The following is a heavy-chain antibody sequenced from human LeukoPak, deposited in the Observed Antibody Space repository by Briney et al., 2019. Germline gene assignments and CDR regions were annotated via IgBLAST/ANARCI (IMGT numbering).Heavy chain of an antibody. CDR1: GYTFTSYY. D-gene: IGHD3-9*01. Sequence: ASVKVSCKASGYTFTSYYMHWVRQAPGQGLEWMGIINTSGGSTSYAQKFQGRVTMTRDTSTSTVYMELSSLRSEDTAVYYCARDRGLRYFDWLSRIGDYYGMDVWGQGTTVTVSS. J-gene: IGHJ6*02. CDR3: ARDRGLRYFDWLSRIGDYYGMDV. V-gene: IGHV1-46*01. CDR2: INTSGGST.